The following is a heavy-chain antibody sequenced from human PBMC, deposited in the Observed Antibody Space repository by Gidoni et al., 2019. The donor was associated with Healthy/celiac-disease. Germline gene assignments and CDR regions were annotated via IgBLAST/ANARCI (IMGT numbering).Heavy chain of an antibody. J-gene: IGHJ3*02. Sequence: EVQLVESGGGLIQPGGSLRLSCAASGFTVSSNYMGWVRQAPGKGLEWVSVIYSGGSTYYADSVKGRFTISRDNSKNTLYLQMNSLRAEDTAVYYCARDMVGDHDAFDIWGQGTMVTVSS. CDR3: ARDMVGDHDAFDI. V-gene: IGHV3-53*01. D-gene: IGHD1-26*01. CDR1: GFTVSSNY. CDR2: IYSGGST.